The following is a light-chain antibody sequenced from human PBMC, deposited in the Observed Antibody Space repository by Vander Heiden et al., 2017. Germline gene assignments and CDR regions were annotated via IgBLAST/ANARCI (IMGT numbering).Light chain of an antibody. CDR1: SGSIANNY. J-gene: IGLJ2*01. CDR3: QSYDSGNQNVV. Sequence: NFMLTKPHSVSESPGKTVTISCTGSSGSIANNYVQWYQQRPGSAPTTVIYEDNQRPSGVPDRFSGSIDSSSNSASLTISGLQTEDEADYYCQSYDSGNQNVVFGGGTKLTVL. CDR2: EDN. V-gene: IGLV6-57*02.